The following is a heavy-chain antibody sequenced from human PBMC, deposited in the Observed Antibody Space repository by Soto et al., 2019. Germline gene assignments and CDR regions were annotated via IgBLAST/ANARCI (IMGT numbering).Heavy chain of an antibody. D-gene: IGHD3-10*01. Sequence: GGSLRLSCAASGFTFSSYAMSWVRQAPGKGLEWVSAISGSGGSTYYADSVKGRFTISRDNSKNTLYLQMNSLRAEDTAVYYCAKYGSGSYYYYGMDVWGQGTTVTVSS. CDR1: GFTFSSYA. V-gene: IGHV3-23*01. CDR2: ISGSGGST. CDR3: AKYGSGSYYYYGMDV. J-gene: IGHJ6*02.